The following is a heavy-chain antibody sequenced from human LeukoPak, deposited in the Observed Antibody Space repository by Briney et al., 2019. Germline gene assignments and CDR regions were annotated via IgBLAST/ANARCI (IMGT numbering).Heavy chain of an antibody. CDR2: IYTSGST. V-gene: IGHV4-61*02. D-gene: IGHD2-2*01. Sequence: PSETLSLTCTVSGGSISSGSYYWSWIRQPAGKGLEWIGRIYTSGSTNYNPSLKSRVTISVDTSKNQFSRKLSSVTAADTAVYYCARASVPAAGFNYWGQGTLVTVSS. CDR3: ARASVPAAGFNY. CDR1: GGSISSGSYY. J-gene: IGHJ4*02.